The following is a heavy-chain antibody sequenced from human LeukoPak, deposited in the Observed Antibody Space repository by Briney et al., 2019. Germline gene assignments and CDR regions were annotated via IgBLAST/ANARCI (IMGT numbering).Heavy chain of an antibody. J-gene: IGHJ4*02. CDR3: ARETYSGTQRGFDY. D-gene: IGHD1-26*01. V-gene: IGHV4-59*08. CDR2: IYYSGST. Sequence: SETLSLTCTVSGGSISSYYWSWIRQPPGKGLEWIGYIYYSGSTNYKPSLKSRVTISKDTSENQFSLKLSSVTAADTAVYCARETYSGTQRGFDYWGQGTLVTVSS. CDR1: GGSISSYY.